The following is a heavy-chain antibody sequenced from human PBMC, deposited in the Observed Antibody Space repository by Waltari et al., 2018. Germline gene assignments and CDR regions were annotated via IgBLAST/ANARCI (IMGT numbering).Heavy chain of an antibody. Sequence: QVQLQESGPGLVKPSETLSLTCTVPGGSISSYYWSWIRQPPGKGLEWIGYIYYSGSTNYNPSLKSRVTISVDTSKNQFSLKLSSVTAADTAVYYCARADLTGTIDYWGQGTLVTVSS. D-gene: IGHD1-20*01. CDR1: GGSISSYY. CDR3: ARADLTGTIDY. V-gene: IGHV4-59*01. J-gene: IGHJ4*02. CDR2: IYYSGST.